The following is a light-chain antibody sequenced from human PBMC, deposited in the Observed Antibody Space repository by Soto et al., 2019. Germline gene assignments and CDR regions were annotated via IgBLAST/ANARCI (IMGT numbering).Light chain of an antibody. CDR3: QQYTNWPPIT. J-gene: IGKJ5*01. CDR2: GAS. V-gene: IGKV3D-15*01. Sequence: EIVLTQSPGTLSLSPGERATLSCRASQSVSNNYLAWYQQKPGQAPRLLIYGASNRATGIPARFSGSQSGTEFTLTISSLLSEDSAVYFCQQYTNWPPITFGQGTRLEIK. CDR1: QSVSNN.